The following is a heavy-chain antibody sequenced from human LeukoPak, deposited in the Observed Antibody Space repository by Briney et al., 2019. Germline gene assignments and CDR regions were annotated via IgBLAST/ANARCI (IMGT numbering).Heavy chain of an antibody. CDR3: ARVRVGAIFDY. CDR1: GGSFSGYY. Sequence: KPSETLSLTCAVYGGSFSGYYWSWIRQPPGKGLEWIGEINHSGSTNYNPSLKSRVTISVDTSKNQFSLKLSSVTAADTAAYYCARVRVGAIFDYWGQGTLVTVSS. CDR2: INHSGST. D-gene: IGHD1-26*01. J-gene: IGHJ4*02. V-gene: IGHV4-34*01.